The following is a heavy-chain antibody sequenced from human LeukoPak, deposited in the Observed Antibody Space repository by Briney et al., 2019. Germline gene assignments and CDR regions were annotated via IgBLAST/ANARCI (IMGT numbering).Heavy chain of an antibody. CDR1: GYTFTGYY. Sequence: ASVKVSCRASGYTFTGYYMHWVRQAPGQGLEWMGRISAYNGNTNYAQKLQGRVTMTTDTSTSTAYMELRSLRSDDTAVYYCARRGRGVASGYDYWGQGLLVTVSS. D-gene: IGHD3-3*01. CDR3: ARRGRGVASGYDY. CDR2: ISAYNGNT. J-gene: IGHJ4*02. V-gene: IGHV1-18*04.